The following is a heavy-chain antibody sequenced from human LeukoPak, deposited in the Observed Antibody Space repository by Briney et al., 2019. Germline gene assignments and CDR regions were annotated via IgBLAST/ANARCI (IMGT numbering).Heavy chain of an antibody. J-gene: IGHJ4*02. CDR1: GFTFSSYA. V-gene: IGHV3-30*04. Sequence: GGPLRLSCAASGFTFSSYAMHWVRQAPGKGLEWVAVISYDGSNKYYAGSVKGRFTISRESSKNMLYLKMNSLRSEDTGVYYCARERDIVVVVAATGRPDYWGQGTLVTVSS. D-gene: IGHD2-15*01. CDR2: ISYDGSNK. CDR3: ARERDIVVVVAATGRPDY.